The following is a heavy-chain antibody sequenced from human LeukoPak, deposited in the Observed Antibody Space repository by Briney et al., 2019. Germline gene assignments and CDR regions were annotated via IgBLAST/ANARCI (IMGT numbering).Heavy chain of an antibody. CDR1: GGSISSGSYY. CDR3: AREIWGSGFYYMDV. V-gene: IGHV4-39*07. J-gene: IGHJ6*03. CDR2: IYYSGST. Sequence: KTSETQSLTCTVSGGSISSGSYYWGWIRQPPGKGLEWIGSIYYSGSTDYNPSLKSRVTVSVDTSKNQFSLKLSSVTAADTAVYYCAREIWGSGFYYMDVWGKGTTVTISS. D-gene: IGHD3-10*01.